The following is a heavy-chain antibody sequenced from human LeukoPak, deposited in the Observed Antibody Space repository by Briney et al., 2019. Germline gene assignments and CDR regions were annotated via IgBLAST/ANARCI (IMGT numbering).Heavy chain of an antibody. CDR2: IIPIFGTA. J-gene: IGHJ4*02. CDR1: GGTFSSYA. CDR3: ARDRQDYYDSSGYYSPFDY. Sequence: SVKVSCKASGGTFSSYAISWVRQAPGQGLEWMEGIIPIFGTANYAQKFQGRVTITADESTSTAYMELSSLRSEDTAVYYCARDRQDYYDSSGYYSPFDYWGQGTLVTVSS. V-gene: IGHV1-69*13. D-gene: IGHD3-22*01.